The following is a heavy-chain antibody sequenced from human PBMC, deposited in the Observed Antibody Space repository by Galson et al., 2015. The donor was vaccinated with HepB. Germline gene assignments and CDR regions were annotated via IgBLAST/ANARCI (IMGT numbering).Heavy chain of an antibody. CDR2: ISYDGSNK. Sequence: SLRLSCAASGFTFSSYAMHWVRQAPGKGLEWVAVISYDGSNKYYADSVKGRFTISRDNSKNTLYLQMNSLRAEDTAVYYCARDLQVVVAATIHYYYGMDVWGQGTTVTVSS. CDR3: ARDLQVVVAATIHYYYGMDV. J-gene: IGHJ6*02. V-gene: IGHV3-30*04. CDR1: GFTFSSYA. D-gene: IGHD2-15*01.